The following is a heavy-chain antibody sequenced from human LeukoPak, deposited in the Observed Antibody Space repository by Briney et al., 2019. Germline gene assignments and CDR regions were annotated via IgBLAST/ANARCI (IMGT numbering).Heavy chain of an antibody. CDR3: ARGRRAPGY. V-gene: IGHV4-34*01. CDR1: GGSFXXYY. Sequence: EXLXLXXXXYGGSFXXYYWSWIRXPPGKGLEWIGEINHSGSTNYNPSLKSRVTISVDTSKNQFSLKLSSVTAADTAVYYCARGRRAPGYWGQGTLVTVSS. J-gene: IGHJ4*02. D-gene: IGHD2-2*01. CDR2: INHSGST.